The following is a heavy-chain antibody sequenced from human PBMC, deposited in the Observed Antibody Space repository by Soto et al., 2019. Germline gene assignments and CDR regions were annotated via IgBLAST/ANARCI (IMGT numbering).Heavy chain of an antibody. CDR1: GFSLSTSGVG. V-gene: IGHV2-5*02. CDR3: GHHTRSYGMGV. CDR2: IYWDDDK. Sequence: SGPTLVNPTQTLTLTCTFSGFSLSTSGVGVGWIRQPPGKALEWLALIYWDDDKRYRSSLKSRLTITKDTSKNQVVLTMTNMETLDKARYFVGHHTRSYGMGVWCQGITVNVS. D-gene: IGHD2-2*02. J-gene: IGHJ6*02.